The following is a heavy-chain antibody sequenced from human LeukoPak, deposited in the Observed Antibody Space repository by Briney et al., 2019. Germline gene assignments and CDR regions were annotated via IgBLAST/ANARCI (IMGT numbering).Heavy chain of an antibody. CDR2: LDSGGGT. J-gene: IGHJ3*01. V-gene: IGHV3-66*04. Sequence: GGSLRLSCAASGVLVSSSYMTWVRQPPGKGLEWISVLDSGGGTKYADSVKGRFTISRDKSSNMLFLQMTRLRAEDTAVYYCSRLGGASVFDFWGQGTKVTVSS. CDR1: GVLVSSSY. CDR3: SRLGGASVFDF. D-gene: IGHD3-10*01.